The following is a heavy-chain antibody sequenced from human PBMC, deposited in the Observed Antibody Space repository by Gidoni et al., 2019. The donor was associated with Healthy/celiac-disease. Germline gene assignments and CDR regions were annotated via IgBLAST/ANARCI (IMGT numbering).Heavy chain of an antibody. Sequence: QLQLQESGSGLVKPSETLSLTCTVSGGSISSSSYYWGWIRQPPGKGLEWIGSIYYSGSTYYNPSLKSRVTISVDTSKNQFSLKLSSVTAADTAVYYCASGLYDYVWGSYRNRGDYYGMDVWGQGTTVTVSS. J-gene: IGHJ6*02. CDR2: IYYSGST. CDR3: ASGLYDYVWGSYRNRGDYYGMDV. CDR1: GGSISSSSYY. V-gene: IGHV4-39*01. D-gene: IGHD3-16*02.